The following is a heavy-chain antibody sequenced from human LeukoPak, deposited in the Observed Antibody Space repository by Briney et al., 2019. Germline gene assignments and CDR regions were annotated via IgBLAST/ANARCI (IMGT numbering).Heavy chain of an antibody. CDR3: ARERYYDKDAFDI. V-gene: IGHV1-69*06. J-gene: IGHJ3*02. CDR1: GGTFSSYA. CDR2: IIPIFGTA. D-gene: IGHD3-22*01. Sequence: SVKVSCKASGGTFSSYAISWVRQAPGQGLEWMGGIIPIFGTANYAQKFQGRVTITADKSTSTAYMELSSLRSEDTAVYYCARERYYDKDAFDIWGQGTMVTVSS.